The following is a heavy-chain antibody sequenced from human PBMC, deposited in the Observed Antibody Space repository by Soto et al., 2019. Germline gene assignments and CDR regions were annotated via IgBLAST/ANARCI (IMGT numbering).Heavy chain of an antibody. J-gene: IGHJ6*02. D-gene: IGHD2-15*01. CDR1: GFTFCSYA. Sequence: GGVLRLSCGASGFTFCSYAMSWVRQAPREGVGGGSAISGSGGSTYYADSVKGRFTISRDNSKNTLYLQMNSLRAEDTAVYYCAKQGDCSGGSCYLPYCYYGMDVWGQGTTVTVSS. V-gene: IGHV3-23*01. CDR2: ISGSGGST. CDR3: AKQGDCSGGSCYLPYCYYGMDV.